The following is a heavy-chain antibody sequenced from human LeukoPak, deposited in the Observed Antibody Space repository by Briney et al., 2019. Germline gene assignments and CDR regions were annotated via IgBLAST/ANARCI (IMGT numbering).Heavy chain of an antibody. CDR2: IKQDGSEK. J-gene: IGHJ4*02. V-gene: IGHV3-7*03. CDR3: AKGSQLELSTPFDY. D-gene: IGHD1-7*01. CDR1: GFTFSKHW. Sequence: GGSLRLSCAASGFTFSKHWMSWVRQAPGKGLEWVANIKQDGSEKYYVDSVKGRFTISRDNSKNTLYLQMNSLRVEDTAVYYCAKGSQLELSTPFDYWGQGTLVTVSS.